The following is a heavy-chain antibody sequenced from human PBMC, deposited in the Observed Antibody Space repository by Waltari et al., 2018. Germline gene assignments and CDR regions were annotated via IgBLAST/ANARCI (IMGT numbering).Heavy chain of an antibody. D-gene: IGHD6-19*01. CDR1: GSTFTSYA. CDR3: ARDHSSGWNAFDI. J-gene: IGHJ3*02. CDR2: INAGNGNT. Sequence: QVQLVQSGAEVKKPGASVKVSCKASGSTFTSYAMHWVRQAPGQRLEWMGWINAGNGNTKYSQKFQGRVTITRDTSASTAYMELSSLRSEDTAVYYCARDHSSGWNAFDIWGQGTMVTVSS. V-gene: IGHV1-3*01.